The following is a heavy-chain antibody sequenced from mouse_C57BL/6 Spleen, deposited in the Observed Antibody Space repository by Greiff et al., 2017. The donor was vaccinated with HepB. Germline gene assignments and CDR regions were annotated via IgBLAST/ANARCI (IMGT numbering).Heavy chain of an antibody. J-gene: IGHJ2*01. Sequence: VQLQQPGAELVKPGASVKLSCKASGYTFTSYWMQWVKQRPGQGLEWIGEIDPSDSYTNYNQKFKGKATLTVDTSSSTAYMQLSSLTSEDSAVYYCGQSTLDYWGQGTTLTVSS. D-gene: IGHD2-1*01. CDR2: IDPSDSYT. CDR1: GYTFTSYW. V-gene: IGHV1-50*01. CDR3: GQSTLDY.